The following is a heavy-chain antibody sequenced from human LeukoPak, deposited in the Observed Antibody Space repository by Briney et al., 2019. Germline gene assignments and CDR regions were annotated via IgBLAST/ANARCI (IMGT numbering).Heavy chain of an antibody. D-gene: IGHD2-8*02. CDR1: GFAFSRPA. Sequence: GGSLTLSCAASGFAFSRPAMHWLRQAPGKGLEWVGRIRSKPNNYATTYSASVKGRFTISRDDSKNMTFLQMNSLRAEDTAIYYCATYRQVLLPFESWGQGTLVTVSS. CDR2: IRSKPNNYAT. J-gene: IGHJ4*02. CDR3: ATYRQVLLPFES. V-gene: IGHV3-73*01.